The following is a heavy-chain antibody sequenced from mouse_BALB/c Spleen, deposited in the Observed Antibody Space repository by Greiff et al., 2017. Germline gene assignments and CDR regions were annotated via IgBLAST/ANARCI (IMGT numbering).Heavy chain of an antibody. J-gene: IGHJ4*01. CDR3: TRQPGAMDY. Sequence: QVQLKQPGAELVRPGASVKLSCKASGYTFTSYWINWVKQRPGQGLEWIGNIYPSDSYTNYNQKFKDKATLTVDKSSSTAYMQLSSPTSEDSAVYYCTRQPGAMDYWGQGTSVTVSS. CDR1: GYTFTSYW. V-gene: IGHV1-69*02. CDR2: IYPSDSYT. D-gene: IGHD3-1*01.